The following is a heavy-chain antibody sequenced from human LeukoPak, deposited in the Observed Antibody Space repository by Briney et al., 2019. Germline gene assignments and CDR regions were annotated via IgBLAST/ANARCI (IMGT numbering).Heavy chain of an antibody. CDR2: IRSDGTTK. Sequence: GGSLRLSCAASGFTFSTYGMHWVRQAPGKGLEWVAFIRSDGTTKYFAGSVKGRFTISRDNSKNTLYLQMNSLRAEDTAVYYCAKDQLLGGSYTFDYWGQGTLVTVSS. J-gene: IGHJ4*02. CDR3: AKDQLLGGSYTFDY. D-gene: IGHD1-26*01. CDR1: GFTFSTYG. V-gene: IGHV3-30*02.